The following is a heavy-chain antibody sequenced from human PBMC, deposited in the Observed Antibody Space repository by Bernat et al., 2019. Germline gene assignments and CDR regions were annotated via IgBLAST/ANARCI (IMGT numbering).Heavy chain of an antibody. CDR2: INQSGRT. Sequence: QVQLQQWGAGLLKPSETLSLTCAVYGGSFSGYYWSWIRQPPGKGLEWIGEINQSGRTNYNPALKSRVTISVNTSKNQFSLKLSSVTAADTAVYYCARKATWYFDLWGRGTLVTVSS. CDR3: ARKATWYFDL. CDR1: GGSFSGYY. J-gene: IGHJ2*01. V-gene: IGHV4-34*01.